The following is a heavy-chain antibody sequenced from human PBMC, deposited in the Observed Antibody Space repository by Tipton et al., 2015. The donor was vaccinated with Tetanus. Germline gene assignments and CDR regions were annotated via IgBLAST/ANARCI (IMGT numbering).Heavy chain of an antibody. V-gene: IGHV3-15*01. D-gene: IGHD3-10*01. CDR2: IKSKTNGGTP. CDR1: GFTFSNAW. J-gene: IGHJ4*02. Sequence: SLRLSCAASGFTFSNAWMNWVRQAPGKGLEWVGRIKSKTNGGTPDYAAPVRGRFSISRDDSTNTVYLQMNSLKTEDTAVYYCTTATSVGSGSYWILDYRGQGTLVTVSS. CDR3: TTATSVGSGSYWILDY.